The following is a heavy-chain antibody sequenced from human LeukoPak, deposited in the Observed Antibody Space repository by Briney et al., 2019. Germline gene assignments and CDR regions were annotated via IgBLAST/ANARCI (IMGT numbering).Heavy chain of an antibody. D-gene: IGHD4-11*01. J-gene: IGHJ2*01. CDR2: IGADSGDTHGDT. CDR1: GYRLRNHG. Sequence: GASVKVSCKASGYRLRNHGISWVRQAPGQGLEWMGWIGADSGDTHGDTHYAEKLQGRVTMTTDTSTDTAYMDLRSLTSDDTAVYYCARGSSPYNWYFDLWCRGTLVTVPS. V-gene: IGHV1-18*01. CDR3: ARGSSPYNWYFDL.